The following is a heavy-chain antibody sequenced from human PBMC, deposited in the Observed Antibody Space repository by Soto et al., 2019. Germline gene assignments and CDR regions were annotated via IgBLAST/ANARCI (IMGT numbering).Heavy chain of an antibody. V-gene: IGHV4-34*01. CDR2: IYHSGST. CDR1: GGSLSGYY. D-gene: IGHD2-8*01. J-gene: IGHJ4*02. Sequence: SETLSLTCAVYGGSLSGYYWTWIRQPPGKGLKWIGEIYHSGSTYYNPSLKSRATISVDRSKNQFSLKLSSVTAADTAVYYCARGQYCTNGVCYLVGGGVYFDYWGQGTLVTVSS. CDR3: ARGQYCTNGVCYLVGGGVYFDY.